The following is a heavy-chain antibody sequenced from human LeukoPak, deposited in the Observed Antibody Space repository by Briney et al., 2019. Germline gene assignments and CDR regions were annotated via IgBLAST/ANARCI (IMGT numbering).Heavy chain of an antibody. Sequence: ASVKVSCKASGYTFTSYGISWVRQAPGQGLEWMGWISAYNGNTNYAQKLQGRVTMTTDTSTSTAYMELRSLRSDDTAVYYCARDRAPYSGSPFGYWGQGTLVTVSS. CDR3: ARDRAPYSGSPFGY. V-gene: IGHV1-18*01. CDR2: ISAYNGNT. D-gene: IGHD1-26*01. J-gene: IGHJ4*02. CDR1: GYTFTSYG.